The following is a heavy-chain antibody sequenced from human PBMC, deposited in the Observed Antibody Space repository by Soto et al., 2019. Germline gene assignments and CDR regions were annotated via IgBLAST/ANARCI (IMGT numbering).Heavy chain of an antibody. CDR1: GFTFSSYW. J-gene: IGHJ4*02. D-gene: IGHD3-22*01. CDR2: INSDGSST. CDR3: ARPRYDGSGTPFDH. Sequence: GGSLRLSCAASGFTFSSYWMHWVRQVPGKGLVWVSRINSDGSSTSYADSVKGRFTISRDNAKNTLYLQMNSLTGEDTAVYYCARPRYDGSGTPFDHWGQGTLVTVSS. V-gene: IGHV3-74*01.